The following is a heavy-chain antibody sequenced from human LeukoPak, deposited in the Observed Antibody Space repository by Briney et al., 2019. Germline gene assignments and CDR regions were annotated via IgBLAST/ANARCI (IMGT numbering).Heavy chain of an antibody. CDR3: TRELGDNKYYFDY. V-gene: IGHV1-2*04. CDR2: INPNSGGT. Sequence: ASVKVSCKASGYTFTGYYMHWVRQAPGQGLEWMGWINPNSGGTNYAQKFQGWVTMTRDTSISTAYMELSRLRSDDTAVYHCTRELGDNKYYFDYWGQGTLVTVSS. CDR1: GYTFTGYY. D-gene: IGHD3-10*01. J-gene: IGHJ4*02.